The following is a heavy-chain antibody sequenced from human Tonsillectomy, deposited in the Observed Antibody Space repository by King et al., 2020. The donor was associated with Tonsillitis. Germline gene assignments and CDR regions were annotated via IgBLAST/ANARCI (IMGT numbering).Heavy chain of an antibody. V-gene: IGHV4-59*01. CDR3: ARVTFRGAVAGYGFDY. Sequence: VQLQESGPGLVKPSETLSLTCTVSGGSISSYYWSWIRQPPGKGLEWIGYIYYSGSTNYNPSLKSRVTISVDTSKNQFSLKLSSVTAADTAVYYCARVTFRGAVAGYGFDYWGQGTLVTVSS. CDR1: GGSISSYY. CDR2: IYYSGST. D-gene: IGHD6-19*01. J-gene: IGHJ4*02.